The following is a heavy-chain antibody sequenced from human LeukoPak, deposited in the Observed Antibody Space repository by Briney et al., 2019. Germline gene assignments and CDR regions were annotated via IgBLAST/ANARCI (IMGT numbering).Heavy chain of an antibody. V-gene: IGHV3-30*02. J-gene: IGHJ4*02. D-gene: IGHD3-10*01. CDR2: IRYDGSNK. CDR1: GFTFSSYG. CDR3: ARSFGWGAAPTTDFDY. Sequence: PGGSLRLSCAASGFTFSSYGMHWVRQAPGKGLEWVAFIRYDGSNKYYADSVKGRFTISRDNSKNTLYLQMGSLRAEDMAVYYCARSFGWGAAPTTDFDYWGQGTLVTVSS.